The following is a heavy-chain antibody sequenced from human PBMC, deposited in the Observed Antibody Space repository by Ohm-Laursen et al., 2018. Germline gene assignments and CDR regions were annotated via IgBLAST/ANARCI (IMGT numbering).Heavy chain of an antibody. CDR1: VFTFSSYA. D-gene: IGHD3-10*01. J-gene: IGHJ6*02. V-gene: IGHV3-23*01. CDR3: AKARGLSVYYGMDV. CDR2: ISGSGGST. Sequence: SLRLSCTASVFTFSSYAMSWVRQAPGKGLEWVSAISGSGGSTYYADSVKGRFTISRDNSKNTLYLQMNSLRAEDTAVYYCAKARGLSVYYGMDVWGQGTTVTVS.